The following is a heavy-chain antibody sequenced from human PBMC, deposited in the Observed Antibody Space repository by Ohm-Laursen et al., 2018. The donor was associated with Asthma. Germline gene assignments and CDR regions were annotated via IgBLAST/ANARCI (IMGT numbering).Heavy chain of an antibody. J-gene: IGHJ6*02. CDR3: ARDQDYYDSSGYYDYYYGMDV. CDR2: VSGSGGEI. CDR1: GFTFSSYA. Sequence: SLRLSCSASGFTFSSYAMSWVRKAPGKGLEWVSAVSGSGGEIYHAASVKGRFTISRDNSKNTLYLQMNSLRAEDTAVYYCARDQDYYDSSGYYDYYYGMDVWGQGTTVTVSS. D-gene: IGHD3-22*01. V-gene: IGHV3-23*01.